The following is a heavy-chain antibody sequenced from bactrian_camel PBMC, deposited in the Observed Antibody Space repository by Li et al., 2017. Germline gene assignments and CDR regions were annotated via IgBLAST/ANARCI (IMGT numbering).Heavy chain of an antibody. J-gene: IGHJ6*01. V-gene: IGHV3S53*01. CDR1: GYMSSWYC. Sequence: HVQLVESGGGSVQAGGSLRLSCKASGYMSSWYCMGWFRQAPGKEPEGVAGIDSDGRTSYADSVKGRFTISKDNAKNTAYLQMDSLQPEDTATYYCTVHTTPWCRAQVLYNFGSRGQGTQVTVS. CDR3: TVHTTPWCRAQVLYNFGS. D-gene: IGHD2*01. CDR2: IDSDGRT.